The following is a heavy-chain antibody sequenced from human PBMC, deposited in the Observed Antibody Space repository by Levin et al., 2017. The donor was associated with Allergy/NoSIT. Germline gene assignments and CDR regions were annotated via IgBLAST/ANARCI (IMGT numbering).Heavy chain of an antibody. V-gene: IGHV4-4*02. D-gene: IGHD3-10*01. Sequence: GSLRLSCAVSGGSISSSNWWSWVRQPPGKGLEWIGEIYHSGSTNYNPSLKSRVTISVDKSKNQFSLKLSSVTAADTAVYYCARRRSGSYRPPFDYWGQGTLVTVSS. CDR2: IYHSGST. CDR1: GGSISSSNW. CDR3: ARRRSGSYRPPFDY. J-gene: IGHJ4*02.